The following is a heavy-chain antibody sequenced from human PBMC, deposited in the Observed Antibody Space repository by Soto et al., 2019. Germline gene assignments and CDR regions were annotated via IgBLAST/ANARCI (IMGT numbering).Heavy chain of an antibody. D-gene: IGHD3-3*01. CDR2: INAGNGNT. J-gene: IGHJ1*01. Sequence: ASVKVSCKASGYTFTSYAMHWVRQAPGQRLEWMGWINAGNGNTKYSQKFQGRVTITRDTSASTAYMELSSPRSEDTAVYYCARPASSYDFWSGKEYFQHWGQGTLVTVSS. CDR3: ARPASSYDFWSGKEYFQH. CDR1: GYTFTSYA. V-gene: IGHV1-3*01.